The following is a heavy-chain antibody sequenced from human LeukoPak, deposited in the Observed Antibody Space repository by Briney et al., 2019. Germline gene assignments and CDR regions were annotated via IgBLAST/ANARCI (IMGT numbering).Heavy chain of an antibody. V-gene: IGHV4-30-4*01. CDR3: ARAQLWFGELTAFDI. CDR2: IYYSGST. J-gene: IGHJ3*02. D-gene: IGHD3-10*01. CDR1: GGSISSGDYY. Sequence: SETLSLTCTVSGGSISSGDYYWSWIRQPPGKGLEWIGYIYYSGSTYYNPSLKSQVTISVDTSKNQFSLKLSSVTAADTAVYYCARAQLWFGELTAFDIWGQGTMVTVSS.